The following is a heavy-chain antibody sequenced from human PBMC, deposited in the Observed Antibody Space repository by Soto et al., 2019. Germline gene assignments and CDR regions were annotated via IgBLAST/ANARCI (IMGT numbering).Heavy chain of an antibody. V-gene: IGHV1-18*01. Sequence: QVQLVQSGGEVKKPGTSVKVSCKASGYTFTSYGISWVRQAPGQGLEWMGWISGYNGNTNYAQKFQGRGTMTTDTSTTTAYMELRSLSSDDTAVYYCARMGDVPYYYYGLDVWGPGTTVTVSS. CDR1: GYTFTSYG. J-gene: IGHJ6*02. D-gene: IGHD3-16*01. CDR2: ISGYNGNT. CDR3: ARMGDVPYYYYGLDV.